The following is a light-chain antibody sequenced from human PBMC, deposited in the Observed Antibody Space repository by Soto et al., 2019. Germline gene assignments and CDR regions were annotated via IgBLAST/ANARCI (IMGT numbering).Light chain of an antibody. CDR1: SSNIGNNY. J-gene: IGLJ2*01. CDR3: GTWDSSLSAGV. V-gene: IGLV1-51*01. CDR2: DNN. Sequence: QSVLTQPPSVSAAPGQKVTISCSGSSSNIGNNYVSWYQQLPGTAPKLLIYDNNKRPSGIPDRFSGSKSGTSATLGITGLQTGDEADYYCGTWDSSLSAGVFGEGTKVTVL.